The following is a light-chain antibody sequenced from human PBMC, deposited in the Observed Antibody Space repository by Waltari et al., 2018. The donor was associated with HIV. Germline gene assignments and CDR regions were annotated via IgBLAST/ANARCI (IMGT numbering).Light chain of an antibody. Sequence: EVVMTQSQLSLSGTLGQPASTPCRSGQTRLYRAGNPYLSWFQHRPGQSPRRLIYRVSNRDSGVPDRFSGSGSGTDFTLSISRVEAEDVGVYYCMQSTHWPLTFGGGTKVEIK. CDR1: QTRLYRAGNPY. CDR2: RVS. J-gene: IGKJ4*01. V-gene: IGKV2-30*01. CDR3: MQSTHWPLT.